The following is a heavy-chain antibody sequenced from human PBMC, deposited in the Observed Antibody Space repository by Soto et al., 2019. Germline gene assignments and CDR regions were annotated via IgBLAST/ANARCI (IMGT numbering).Heavy chain of an antibody. V-gene: IGHV3-23*01. J-gene: IGHJ5*02. Sequence: EEQLLESGGGLVQPGGSLRLSCATSGFTFSSYAMTWVRQAPGKGLEWVSSISAGGGSTYYADSVKGRFTISRDNSKNTLYLQMHSLRAEDTAMYYCARLRTTAARGSGWFDPWGQGTMVTVSS. D-gene: IGHD1-1*01. CDR2: ISAGGGST. CDR3: ARLRTTAARGSGWFDP. CDR1: GFTFSSYA.